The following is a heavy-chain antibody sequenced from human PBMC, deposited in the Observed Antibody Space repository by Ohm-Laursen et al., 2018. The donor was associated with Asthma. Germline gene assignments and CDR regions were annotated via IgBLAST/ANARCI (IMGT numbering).Heavy chain of an antibody. CDR3: AKVLEGERWLVTIDY. D-gene: IGHD6-19*01. CDR2: ISGSGGST. V-gene: IGHV3-23*01. Sequence: SLRLSCAAPGFTFSSYAMSRVRQAPGRGLEWVSAISGSGGSTYYADSVKGRFTISRDNSKNTPYLQMNSLRAEDTAVYYCAKVLEGERWLVTIDYWGQGTLVTVSS. CDR1: GFTFSSYA. J-gene: IGHJ4*02.